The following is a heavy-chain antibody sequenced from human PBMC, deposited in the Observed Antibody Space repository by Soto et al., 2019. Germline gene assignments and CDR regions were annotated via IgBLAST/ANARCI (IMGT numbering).Heavy chain of an antibody. D-gene: IGHD3-9*01. Sequence: QVQLVESGGGVVQPGRSLRLSCAASGFTFSSYGMHWVRQAPGKGLEWVAVISYDGSNKYYADSVKGRFTISRDNSKNTLYLQMNSLRAEDTAVYYCAKDPGILTGLGGGMDVWGQGTTVTVSS. CDR2: ISYDGSNK. V-gene: IGHV3-30*18. J-gene: IGHJ6*02. CDR3: AKDPGILTGLGGGMDV. CDR1: GFTFSSYG.